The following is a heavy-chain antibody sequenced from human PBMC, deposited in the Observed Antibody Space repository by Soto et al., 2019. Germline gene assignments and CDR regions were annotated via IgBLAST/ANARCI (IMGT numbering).Heavy chain of an antibody. D-gene: IGHD6-13*01. CDR1: GFTFSSYA. J-gene: IGHJ4*02. CDR3: ASGYSSSWYPIGRGIGIDY. CDR2: ISYDGSNK. Sequence: QVQLVESGGGVVQPGRSLRLSCAASGFTFSSYAMHWVRQAPGKGLEWVAVISYDGSNKYYADSVKGRFTISRDNSKNTLYLQMNSLRAEDTAVYYCASGYSSSWYPIGRGIGIDYWGQGTLVTVSS. V-gene: IGHV3-30-3*01.